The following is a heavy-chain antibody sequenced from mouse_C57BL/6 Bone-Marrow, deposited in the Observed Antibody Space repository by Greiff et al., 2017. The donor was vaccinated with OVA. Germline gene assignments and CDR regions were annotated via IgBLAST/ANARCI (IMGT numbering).Heavy chain of an antibody. CDR1: GYSITSGYD. D-gene: IGHD1-1*01. J-gene: IGHJ3*01. CDR3: ARGFITTIVN. V-gene: IGHV3-1*01. Sequence: EVQLQESGPGMVKPSQSLSLTCTVTGYSITSGYDWHWIRHFPGNKLEWMGYISYSGSTNYNPSLKSRISITHDTSKNHFFLKLNSVTTEDTATYYCARGFITTIVNWGQGTLVTVSA. CDR2: ISYSGST.